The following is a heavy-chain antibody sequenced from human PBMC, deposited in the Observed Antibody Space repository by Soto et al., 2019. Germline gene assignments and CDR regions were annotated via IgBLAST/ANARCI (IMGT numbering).Heavy chain of an antibody. J-gene: IGHJ6*02. Sequence: SETLSLTCTVSGGSISSYYWSWIQQPPGKGLEWIGYIYYSGSTNYNPSLKSRVTISVDTSKNQFSLKLSSVTAADTAVYYCARGIAAADPRYYYYGMDVWGQGTTVTVSS. CDR3: ARGIAAADPRYYYYGMDV. D-gene: IGHD6-13*01. CDR1: GGSISSYY. CDR2: IYYSGST. V-gene: IGHV4-59*01.